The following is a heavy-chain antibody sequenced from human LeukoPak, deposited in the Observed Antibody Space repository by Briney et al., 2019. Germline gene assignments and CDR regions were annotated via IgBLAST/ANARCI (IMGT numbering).Heavy chain of an antibody. CDR3: ARDFGYYGSGSYYPSLDY. D-gene: IGHD3-10*01. V-gene: IGHV3-7*01. CDR2: IKQDGSEK. Sequence: PGGSLRLSCAASGFTFSSYWMSWVRQAPGKGLEWVANIKQDGSEKYYVDSVKGRFTISRDNAKNSLYLQMNSLRAEDTAVYYCARDFGYYGSGSYYPSLDYWGQGTLVTVSS. CDR1: GFTFSSYW. J-gene: IGHJ4*02.